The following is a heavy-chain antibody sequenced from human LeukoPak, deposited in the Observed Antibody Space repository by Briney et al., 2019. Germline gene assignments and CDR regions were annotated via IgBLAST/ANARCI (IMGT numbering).Heavy chain of an antibody. D-gene: IGHD4/OR15-4a*01. V-gene: IGHV4-59*01. CDR3: ARDDYAYFDY. J-gene: IGHJ4*02. Sequence: SETLSLTCTVSGGSISSYYWSWIRQPPGKGLEWIGYIYYSGSTNYNPSLKSRVTISVDTSKNQFSLKLSSVTAADTAVYYCARDDYAYFDYWGQGTLVTVSS. CDR1: GGSISSYY. CDR2: IYYSGST.